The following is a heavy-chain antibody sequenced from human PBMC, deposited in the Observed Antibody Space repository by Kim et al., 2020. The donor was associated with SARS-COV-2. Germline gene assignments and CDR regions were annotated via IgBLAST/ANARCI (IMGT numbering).Heavy chain of an antibody. D-gene: IGHD3-10*01. CDR3: ASEFSGSYSYFDY. Sequence: VDSVKGRFTISRDNSNTMLYLQMNSLRAEDTAVYYCASEFSGSYSYFDYWGQGNLVTVSS. J-gene: IGHJ4*02. V-gene: IGHV3-33*01.